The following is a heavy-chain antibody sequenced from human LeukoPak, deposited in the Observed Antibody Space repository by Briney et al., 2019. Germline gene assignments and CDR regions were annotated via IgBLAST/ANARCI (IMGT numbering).Heavy chain of an antibody. J-gene: IGHJ6*03. CDR1: GGTFSGYY. V-gene: IGHV4-34*01. Sequence: SETLSLTCAVYGGTFSGYYWRWIRQPPGKGLEWIGEINHSGSTNYNPSLKSRVTISVDTSKNQFSLKLSSVTAADTAVYYCARGRVTMVRGHYYYYMDVWGKGTTVTVSS. CDR2: INHSGST. CDR3: ARGRVTMVRGHYYYYMDV. D-gene: IGHD3-10*01.